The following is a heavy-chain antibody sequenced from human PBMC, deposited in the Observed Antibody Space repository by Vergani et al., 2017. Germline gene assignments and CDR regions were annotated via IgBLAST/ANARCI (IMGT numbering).Heavy chain of an antibody. Sequence: QVQLQESGPGLVKPSQTLSLTCTVSGGSINSHNYYWSWIRQPAGKGLEWIGRIHTSGSTNYNPSLNSRVTMSEDTSKNQFSLNLTSVTAADTAVYFCARGSWRGGSCYKPLFDYWRQGILVTVSS. CDR3: ARGSWRGGSCYKPLFDY. V-gene: IGHV4-61*02. CDR2: IHTSGST. CDR1: GGSINSHNYY. D-gene: IGHD2-15*01. J-gene: IGHJ4*02.